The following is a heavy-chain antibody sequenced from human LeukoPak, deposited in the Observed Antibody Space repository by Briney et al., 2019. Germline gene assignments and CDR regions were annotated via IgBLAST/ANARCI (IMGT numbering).Heavy chain of an antibody. J-gene: IGHJ5*02. CDR3: AIVGDTHHWFDP. V-gene: IGHV1-3*01. D-gene: IGHD1-26*01. CDR2: INAGNGNT. Sequence: ASVKVSCKASGYTFTSYAMHWVRQAPGQRLEWMGWINAGNGNTKYSQKFQGRVTITRDTSASTAYMELSSLRSEDTAVYYCAIVGDTHHWFDPWGQGTLVTVSS. CDR1: GYTFTSYA.